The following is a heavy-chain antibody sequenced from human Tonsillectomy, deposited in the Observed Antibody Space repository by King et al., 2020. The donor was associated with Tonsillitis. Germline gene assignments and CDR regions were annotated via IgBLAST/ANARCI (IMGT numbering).Heavy chain of an antibody. CDR2: ISFDGRNI. CDR3: AKGLYYYGSGTYYRRRDAFDI. J-gene: IGHJ3*02. CDR1: GFTFGGFG. D-gene: IGHD3-10*01. Sequence: VQLVESGGGVVQPGRSLRLSCAVSGFTFGGFGMYWVRQAPGKGLEWVSFISFDGRNIDYADSVKGRFTISRDSSNNTLYLQMESLRAEETAVYYCAKGLYYYGSGTYYRRRDAFDIWGQGTMVTVSS. V-gene: IGHV3-30*18.